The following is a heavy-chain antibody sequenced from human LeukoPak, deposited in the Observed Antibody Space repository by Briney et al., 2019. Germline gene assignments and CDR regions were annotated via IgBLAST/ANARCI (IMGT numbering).Heavy chain of an antibody. CDR2: IIPIFGTA. Sequence: SVKVSCKASGGTFSSYAISWVRQAPRQGLEWMGGIIPIFGTANYAQKFQGRVTITTDESTSTAYMELSSLRSEDTAVYYCASAALAYCGGDCYHTFDYWGQGTLVTVSS. D-gene: IGHD2-21*02. V-gene: IGHV1-69*05. CDR1: GGTFSSYA. CDR3: ASAALAYCGGDCYHTFDY. J-gene: IGHJ4*02.